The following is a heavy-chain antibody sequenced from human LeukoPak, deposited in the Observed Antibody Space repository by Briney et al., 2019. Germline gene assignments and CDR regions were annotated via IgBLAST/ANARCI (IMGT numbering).Heavy chain of an antibody. D-gene: IGHD1-26*01. CDR3: ARHDRGSYCGHFDY. V-gene: IGHV4-59*08. J-gene: IGHJ4*01. CDR2: IYYSGIT. Sequence: SETLSLTCSVSGGSVSNYYWSWMRQSPGEGLEWIGYIYYSGITKYSPSFKSRVTMSVDTSRNHFSLKLTSMTAADTALYYCARHDRGSYCGHFDYWGHGTLVTVSS. CDR1: GGSVSNYY.